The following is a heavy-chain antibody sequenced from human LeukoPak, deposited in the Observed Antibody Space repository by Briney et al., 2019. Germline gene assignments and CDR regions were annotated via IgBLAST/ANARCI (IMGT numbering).Heavy chain of an antibody. V-gene: IGHV1-2*02. Sequence: GESLKISCKGSGYSFTSYWIGWVRQAPGQGLEWMGWINPNSGGTNYAQKFQGRVTMTRDTSISTAYMELSRLRSDDTAVYYCARVDTAMVTGIDYWGQGTLVTVSS. D-gene: IGHD5-18*01. CDR2: INPNSGGT. CDR1: GYSFTSYW. CDR3: ARVDTAMVTGIDY. J-gene: IGHJ4*02.